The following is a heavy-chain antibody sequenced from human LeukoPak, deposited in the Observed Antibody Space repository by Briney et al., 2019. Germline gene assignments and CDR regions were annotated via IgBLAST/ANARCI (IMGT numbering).Heavy chain of an antibody. CDR2: ISWNSGSI. D-gene: IGHD3-9*01. V-gene: IGHV3-9*01. J-gene: IGHJ4*02. Sequence: GRSLRLSCAASGFSFDDYAMHWVRQAPGKGLEWVSGISWNSGSIGYSDSVKGRVTISRDNAKNSLYLQMNSLRAEDTALYYCATGYPGGYWGQGTLVTVSS. CDR1: GFSFDDYA. CDR3: ATGYPGGY.